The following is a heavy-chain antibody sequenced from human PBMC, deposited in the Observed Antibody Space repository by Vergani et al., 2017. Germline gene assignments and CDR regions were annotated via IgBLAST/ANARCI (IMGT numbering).Heavy chain of an antibody. CDR1: GGSISSYY. D-gene: IGHD3-22*01. V-gene: IGHV4-59*12. CDR3: ARDGRWLAFDH. J-gene: IGHJ4*02. CDR2: IYYSGST. Sequence: QVQLQESGPGLVKPSETLSLTCTVSGGSISSYYWSWIRQPPGKGLEWIGYIYYSGSTNYNPSLKSRVTISVDTSKNQFSLKLSSVTAADTAVYYCARDGRWLAFDHWGQGTLVTVSS.